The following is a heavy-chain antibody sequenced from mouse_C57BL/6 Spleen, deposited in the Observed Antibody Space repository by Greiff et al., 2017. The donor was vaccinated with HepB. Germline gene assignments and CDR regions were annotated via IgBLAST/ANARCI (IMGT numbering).Heavy chain of an antibody. J-gene: IGHJ4*01. V-gene: IGHV3-6*01. CDR1: GYSITSGYY. CDR3: ARDAFRYYYGSSYEGAMDY. D-gene: IGHD1-1*01. Sequence: EVQLQESGPGLVKPSQSLSLTCSVTGYSITSGYYWNWIRQFPGNKLEWMGYISYDGSNNYNPSLKNRISITRDTSKNQFFLKLNSVTTEDTATYYCARDAFRYYYGSSYEGAMDYWGQGTSVTVSS. CDR2: ISYDGSN.